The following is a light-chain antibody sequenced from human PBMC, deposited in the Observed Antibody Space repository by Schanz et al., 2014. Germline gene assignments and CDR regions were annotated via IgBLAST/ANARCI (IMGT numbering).Light chain of an antibody. V-gene: IGKV1-17*01. Sequence: DIQMTQSPSSLSASIGDRVTITCRASQTISDYLNWYEQKPGKAPKLLIYDASNLHSGVPSRFSGSGSGTDFTLTISSLQPEDFATYYCQQLNSYPPTFGGGTKVEIK. CDR2: DAS. J-gene: IGKJ4*01. CDR3: QQLNSYPPT. CDR1: QTISDY.